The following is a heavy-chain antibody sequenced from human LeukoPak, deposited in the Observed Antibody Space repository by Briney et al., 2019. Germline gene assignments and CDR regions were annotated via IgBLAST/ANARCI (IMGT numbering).Heavy chain of an antibody. V-gene: IGHV4-38-2*01. CDR2: LYHSDSA. CDR1: GYSISNGYY. J-gene: IGHJ6*03. Sequence: SETLSLTCAVSGYSISNGYYWVWIRQPPGRGLERVGSLYHSDSAYYNTSLRSRVSMSVDTSKNQFSLTLSFVTAADTAIYYCARQHDSYYYYYIDVWGSGTTVTVSS. CDR3: ARQHDSYYYYYIDV.